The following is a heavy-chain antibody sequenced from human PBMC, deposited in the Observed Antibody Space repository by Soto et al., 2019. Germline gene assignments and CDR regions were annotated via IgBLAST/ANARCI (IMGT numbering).Heavy chain of an antibody. V-gene: IGHV4-4*07. CDR2: IFSSGST. CDR3: AREGSYSAYNFAHGIQLWSFDF. D-gene: IGHD5-12*01. J-gene: IGHJ4*02. CDR1: GGSINTFY. Sequence: SETLSLTCTVAGGSINTFYWSWVRQPAGKGLEWIGRIFSSGSTSFNPSLESRVAMSVDTSKNHFSLNLSSVTAADMAVYYCAREGSYSAYNFAHGIQLWSFDFWGQGALVTVSS.